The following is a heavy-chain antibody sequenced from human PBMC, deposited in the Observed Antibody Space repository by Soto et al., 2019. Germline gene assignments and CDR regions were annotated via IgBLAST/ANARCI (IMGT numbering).Heavy chain of an antibody. D-gene: IGHD6-13*01. CDR1: GYTFTGYY. J-gene: IGHJ5*02. V-gene: IGHV1-2*04. CDR2: INPNSGGT. CDR3: ARGRSIAAAGPHWFDP. Sequence: ASVKVSCKASGYTFTGYYMHWVRQAPGQGLEWMGWINPNSGGTNYAQKFQGWVTMTRDTSISTAYMELSRLRSDDTAVYYCARGRSIAAAGPHWFDPWGQGTLVTX.